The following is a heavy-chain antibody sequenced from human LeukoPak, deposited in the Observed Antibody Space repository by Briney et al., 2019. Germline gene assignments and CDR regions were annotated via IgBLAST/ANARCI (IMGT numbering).Heavy chain of an antibody. CDR3: ATYSLAVAGDYYYYYMDV. V-gene: IGHV1-69-2*01. CDR2: VDPEDGEI. Sequence: ASVKISCKVSGYTFTDYYMHWVQQAPGKGLEWMGLVDPEDGEIIYAEKFQGRVTITADTSTDTAYMELSSLRSEDTAVYYCATYSLAVAGDYYYYYMDVWGKGTTVTVSS. D-gene: IGHD6-19*01. CDR1: GYTFTDYY. J-gene: IGHJ6*03.